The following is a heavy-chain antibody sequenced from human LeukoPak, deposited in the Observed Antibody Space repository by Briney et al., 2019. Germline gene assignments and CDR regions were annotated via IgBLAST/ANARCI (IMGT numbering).Heavy chain of an antibody. D-gene: IGHD3-3*01. CDR1: GGTFSSYA. CDR3: ARGGNYQYDFRSGYTPFDY. CDR2: IIPIFGTA. J-gene: IGHJ4*02. Sequence: SVKVSCKASGGTFSSYAISWVRQAHGQGLEWMGRIIPIFGTANYAQKFQGRVTITTDESTSTAYMELSSLRSEDTAVYYCARGGNYQYDFRSGYTPFDYWGQGTLVTVSS. V-gene: IGHV1-69*05.